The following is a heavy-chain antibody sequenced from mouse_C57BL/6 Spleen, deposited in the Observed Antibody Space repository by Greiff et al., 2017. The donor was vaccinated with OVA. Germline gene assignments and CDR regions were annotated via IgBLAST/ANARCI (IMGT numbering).Heavy chain of an antibody. CDR2: INPSTGGT. J-gene: IGHJ2*01. CDR3: ARRTGTSDFDY. Sequence: VQLQQSGPELVKPGASVKISCKASGYSFTGYYMNWVKQSPETSLEWIGEINPSTGGTTYNQKFKAKATLTVDKSSSTAYMQLKSLTSEDSAVYYCARRTGTSDFDYWGQGTTLTVSS. V-gene: IGHV1-42*01. CDR1: GYSFTGYY. D-gene: IGHD4-1*01.